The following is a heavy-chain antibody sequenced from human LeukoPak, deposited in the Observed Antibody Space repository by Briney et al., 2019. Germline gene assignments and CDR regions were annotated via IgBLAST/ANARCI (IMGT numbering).Heavy chain of an antibody. V-gene: IGHV3-74*01. D-gene: IGHD3-9*01. CDR3: ARDPILTGYYSYFDY. CDR1: GFTFSSYW. CDR2: INSDGSST. J-gene: IGHJ4*02. Sequence: GGSLRLSXAASGFTFSSYWMHWVRQAPGKGLVWVSRINSDGSSTSYADSVKGRFTISRDNAKNTLYLQMNSLRAEDTAVYYCARDPILTGYYSYFDYWGQGTLVTVSS.